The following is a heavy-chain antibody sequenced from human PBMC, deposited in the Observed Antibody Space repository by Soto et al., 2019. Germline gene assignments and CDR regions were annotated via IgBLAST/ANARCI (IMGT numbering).Heavy chain of an antibody. V-gene: IGHV2-5*01. Sequence: QITLRESGPTLVKPTQTLTLTCSFSGFSLSTGGRGVGWIRQPPGKALEWLALIYWNDDKRYSPSLKNRLTITKDTSKNQVVLTLTNIDPVDTATYYCAHRGYGNCPRDNWFDPWGQGTLVTVSS. CDR2: IYWNDDK. J-gene: IGHJ5*02. D-gene: IGHD4-17*01. CDR1: GFSLSTGGRG. CDR3: AHRGYGNCPRDNWFDP.